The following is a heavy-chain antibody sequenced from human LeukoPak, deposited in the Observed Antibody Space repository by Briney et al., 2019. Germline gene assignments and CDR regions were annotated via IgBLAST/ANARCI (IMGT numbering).Heavy chain of an antibody. CDR1: GYTFTSHF. CDR3: AASEYSSGYYS. Sequence: ASVKVSCKASGYTFTSHFMHWMRQAPGQGLEWMGIINPSGGSTSYAQKFQGRLTMTRDMSTSTVYMELSSLRSEDTAVYYCAASEYSSGYYSWGQGTLVTVSS. D-gene: IGHD3-22*01. V-gene: IGHV1-46*01. CDR2: INPSGGST. J-gene: IGHJ1*01.